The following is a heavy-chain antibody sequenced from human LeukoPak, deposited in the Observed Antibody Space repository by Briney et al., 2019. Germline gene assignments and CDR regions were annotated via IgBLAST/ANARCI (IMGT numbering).Heavy chain of an antibody. CDR2: ISASGP. V-gene: IGHV3-23*01. CDR3: AKDHESDGYPCLDH. CDR1: GFTFTSYW. Sequence: GGSLRLSCAASGFTFTSYWMTWVRQAPGKGLEWVSTISASGPYYADAVRGRFTISRDNSRNTLSLQMDSLSAEDTAVYYCAKDHESDGYPCLDHWGQGTLVTVSS. J-gene: IGHJ4*02. D-gene: IGHD3-22*01.